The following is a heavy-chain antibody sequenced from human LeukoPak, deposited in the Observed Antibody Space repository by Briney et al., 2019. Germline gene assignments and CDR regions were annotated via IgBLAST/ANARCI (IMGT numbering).Heavy chain of an antibody. CDR2: IYSSGST. D-gene: IGHD3-10*01. Sequence: SETLSLTCTVSGCTISSYYWNWIRQPAGHGLEWIGRIYSSGSTNYNPSLKSRVTMSVDTSKNQFSLKLSSVTAADTAVYYCARDLTVTMVRGVTGAFDIWGQGTMVTVSS. CDR1: GCTISSYY. CDR3: ARDLTVTMVRGVTGAFDI. V-gene: IGHV4-4*07. J-gene: IGHJ3*02.